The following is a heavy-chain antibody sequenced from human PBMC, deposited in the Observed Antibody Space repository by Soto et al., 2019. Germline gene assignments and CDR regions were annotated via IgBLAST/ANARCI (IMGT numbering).Heavy chain of an antibody. D-gene: IGHD2-15*01. CDR3: ARLKISCRGETCYLRYHDY. V-gene: IGHV3-23*04. CDR1: GFVFRTNA. Sequence: DEQLVESGGDLVQPGGSLRLSCAASGFVFRTNAMSCVRQRPGQGLEWVSAIRGSGNNTYYADSVTGRCSISRDTSKNTLFLQMNSARAADTAIYYRARLKISCRGETCYLRYHDYWGQGTLVTVS. J-gene: IGHJ4*02. CDR2: IRGSGNNT.